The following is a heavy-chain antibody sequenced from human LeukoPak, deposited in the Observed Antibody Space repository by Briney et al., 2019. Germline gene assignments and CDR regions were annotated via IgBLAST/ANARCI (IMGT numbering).Heavy chain of an antibody. CDR1: GFSFRSYW. V-gene: IGHV3-7*01. CDR3: ARSLWPEDY. J-gene: IGHJ4*02. CDR2: IKQDGSEK. D-gene: IGHD5-18*01. Sequence: GGSLRLSCAASGFSFRSYWMTWVRQAPGKGLEWVANIKQDGSEKYYVDSVKGRFTISRDNAKTSLYLQMNSLRAEDTAVYYCARSLWPEDYWGQGTLVTVSS.